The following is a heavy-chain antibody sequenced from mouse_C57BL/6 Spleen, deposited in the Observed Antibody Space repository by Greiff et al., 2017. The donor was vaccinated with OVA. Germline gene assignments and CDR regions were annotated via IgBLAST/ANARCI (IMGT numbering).Heavy chain of an antibody. V-gene: IGHV3-1*01. CDR3: ARGENYYAMDY. CDR2: ISYSGST. CDR1: GYSITSGYD. Sequence: EVQGVESGPGMVKPSQSLSLTCTVTGYSITSGYDWHWIRHFPGNKLEWMGYISYSGSTNYNPSLKSRISITHDTSKNHFFLKLNSVTTEDTATYYCARGENYYAMDYWGQGTSVTVSS. J-gene: IGHJ4*01.